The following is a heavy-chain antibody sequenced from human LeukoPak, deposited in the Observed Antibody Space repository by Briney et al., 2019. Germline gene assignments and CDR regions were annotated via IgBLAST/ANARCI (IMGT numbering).Heavy chain of an antibody. V-gene: IGHV4-59*01. CDR1: GGSISSYY. CDR2: IYYSGST. Sequence: PSETLSLTCTVSGGSISSYYWSWIRQPPGKGLEWIGYIYYSGSTNYNPSLKSRVTISVDTSKNQFSLKLSSVTAADTAVYYCARGGGYYYDSSGYDNWFDPWGQGTLVTVSS. CDR3: ARGGGYYYDSSGYDNWFDP. D-gene: IGHD3-22*01. J-gene: IGHJ5*02.